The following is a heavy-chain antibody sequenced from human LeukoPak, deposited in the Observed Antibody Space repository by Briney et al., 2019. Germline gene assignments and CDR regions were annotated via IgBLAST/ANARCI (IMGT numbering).Heavy chain of an antibody. V-gene: IGHV4-39*01. CDR2: IYYSGTT. CDR1: GGSITSSSHY. J-gene: IGHJ6*02. CDR3: ARHSYNYYGLDV. Sequence: PSETLSLTCTVSGGSITSSSHYWGWIRQPPGKGLEWIASIYYSGTTNYNPSLKSRVTMSVDTSNNHLSLRLTSVTAADTALYYCARHSYNYYGLDVWGQGTTITVSS.